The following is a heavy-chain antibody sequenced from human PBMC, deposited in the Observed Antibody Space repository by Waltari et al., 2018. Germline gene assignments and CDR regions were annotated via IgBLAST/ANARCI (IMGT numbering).Heavy chain of an antibody. J-gene: IGHJ3*02. CDR2: INHSGST. CDR1: AGSFSGYY. V-gene: IGHV4-34*01. Sequence: QVQLQQWAAGLLKPSETLSFTFSVSAGSFSGYYWSWIRQPPGKGLEWIGEINHSGSTNYNPSLKSRVTISVDTSKNQFSLKLSSVTAADTAVYYCARRRAWFARAVSDFDIWGQGTMVTVSS. CDR3: ARRRAWFARAVSDFDI. D-gene: IGHD3-10*01.